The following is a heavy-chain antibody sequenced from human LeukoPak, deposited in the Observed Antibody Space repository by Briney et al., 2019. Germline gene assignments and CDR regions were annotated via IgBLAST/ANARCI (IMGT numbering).Heavy chain of an antibody. J-gene: IGHJ4*02. D-gene: IGHD4/OR15-4a*01. V-gene: IGHV3-7*01. CDR2: IKEDGSEI. CDR3: ARSGCDFDY. Sequence: PGGSLRLSCAASGFTFTTYWMSWVRQAPEKGLEWVANIKEDGSEIHYVDSVKGRFTISRDNAENSLYLQMDSLRAEDTAVYYCARSGCDFDYWGQGTLVTVSS. CDR1: GFTFTTYW.